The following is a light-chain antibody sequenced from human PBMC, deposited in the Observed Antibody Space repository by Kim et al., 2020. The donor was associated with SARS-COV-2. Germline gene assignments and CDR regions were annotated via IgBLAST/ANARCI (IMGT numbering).Light chain of an antibody. CDR1: QSVNSAY. CDR3: QLYGESPTIT. Sequence: ELVLTQSPGTLSLSPGDRATLSCRASQSVNSAYLAWYQHKPGQAPRLVMYGTSGRATGIPDRFSGSRSGTDFTLTINRLEPEDSAVFYCQLYGESPTITFGQGTRLEIK. V-gene: IGKV3-20*01. CDR2: GTS. J-gene: IGKJ5*01.